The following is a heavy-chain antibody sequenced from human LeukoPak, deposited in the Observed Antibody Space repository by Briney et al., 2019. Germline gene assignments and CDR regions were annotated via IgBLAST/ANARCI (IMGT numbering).Heavy chain of an antibody. Sequence: ASVKVSCKASGYAFTSYYMHWVRQAPGQGLEWMGIINPSGGSTSYAQKFQGRVTMTRDTSTSTVYMELSSLRSEDTAVYYCARDRITMIVVPKRNWLDPWGQGTLVTVSS. V-gene: IGHV1-46*01. CDR3: ARDRITMIVVPKRNWLDP. D-gene: IGHD3-22*01. J-gene: IGHJ5*02. CDR1: GYAFTSYY. CDR2: INPSGGST.